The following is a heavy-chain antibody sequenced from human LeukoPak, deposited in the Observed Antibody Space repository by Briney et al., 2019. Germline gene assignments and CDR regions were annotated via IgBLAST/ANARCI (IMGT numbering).Heavy chain of an antibody. J-gene: IGHJ4*02. CDR3: ARLGIYGGKRDYFDY. Sequence: SGPALVKPTQTLTLTCTFSGFSLSTRGKRVSWIRQPPGKALEWLTRIDWDDDKFYSTSLKTRLTISKDTSKNQVVLTMTNMDPVDTATYYCARLGIYGGKRDYFDYWGQGTLVTVSS. V-gene: IGHV2-70*04. CDR2: IDWDDDK. D-gene: IGHD5-12*01. CDR1: GFSLSTRGKR.